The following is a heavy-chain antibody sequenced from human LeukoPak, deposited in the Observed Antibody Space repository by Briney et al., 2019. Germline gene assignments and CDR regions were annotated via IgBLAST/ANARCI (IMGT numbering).Heavy chain of an antibody. J-gene: IGHJ2*01. Sequence: GESLKISCDTSGYSFNTYWIGWVRQMPVKGLEWMGIIYPDDSDTRYRPSFQGQVTISADKSINTAYLQWSSLKASDTAMYYCARRVVNNRNWYFNLWGRGTLVTVSS. V-gene: IGHV5-51*01. D-gene: IGHD4-23*01. CDR3: ARRVVNNRNWYFNL. CDR1: GYSFNTYW. CDR2: IYPDDSDT.